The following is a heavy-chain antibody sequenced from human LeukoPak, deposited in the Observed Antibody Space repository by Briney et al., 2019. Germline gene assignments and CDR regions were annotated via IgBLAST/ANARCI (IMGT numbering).Heavy chain of an antibody. V-gene: IGHV4-39*01. CDR3: ARQPYSSSDGSRY. CDR1: GGSISSSSYY. D-gene: IGHD6-13*01. CDR2: IYYSGST. J-gene: IGHJ4*02. Sequence: KPSETLSLTCTVSGGSISSSSYYWGWIRQPPGKGLEWIGSIYYSGSTYYNPSLKSRFTISVDTSKNQFSLKLSSVTAADTAVYYCARQPYSSSDGSRYWGQGTLVTVSS.